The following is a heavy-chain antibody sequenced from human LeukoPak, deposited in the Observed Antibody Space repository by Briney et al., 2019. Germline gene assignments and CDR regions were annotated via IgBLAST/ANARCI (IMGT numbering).Heavy chain of an antibody. CDR1: GGSISSSRDY. Sequence: SETLSLTCTVSGGSISSSRDYWGCIRQPPGKGLEWIGSIYYSGSTYYNPSLKSRATISVDTSKNQFSLKLRFVTAADTAVYYCAGSDYGDWGSFQHWGRGTLVTVSS. CDR2: IYYSGST. D-gene: IGHD4-17*01. CDR3: AGSDYGDWGSFQH. J-gene: IGHJ1*01. V-gene: IGHV4-39*01.